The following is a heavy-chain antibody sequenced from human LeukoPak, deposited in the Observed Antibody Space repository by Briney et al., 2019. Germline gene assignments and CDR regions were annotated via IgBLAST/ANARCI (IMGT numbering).Heavy chain of an antibody. J-gene: IGHJ4*02. D-gene: IGHD3-22*01. CDR3: AKGTYYYDSSGYFPFDY. CDR1: GFTFDDYT. V-gene: IGHV3-43*01. CDR2: ISWDGGST. Sequence: GGSLRLSXAASGFTFDDYTMHWVRQAPGKGLEWVSLISWDGGSTYYADSVKGRFTISSDNSKNSLYLQMNSLRTEDTALYYCAKGTYYYDSSGYFPFDYWGQGTLVTVSS.